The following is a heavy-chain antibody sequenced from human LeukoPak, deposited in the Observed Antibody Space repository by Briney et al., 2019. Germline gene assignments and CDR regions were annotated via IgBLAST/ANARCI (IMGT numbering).Heavy chain of an antibody. V-gene: IGHV5-51*01. J-gene: IGHJ4*02. CDR3: ARRYINKALDY. CDR1: GYSFPNYW. D-gene: IGHD5-18*01. CDR2: IHPGHSDT. Sequence: GESLQISCKGSGYSFPNYWIAWVRQMPGKGLEWMGIIHPGHSDTIYSPSFQGQVTVSADTSLNTAYLQWDSLKTSDTAMYYCARRYINKALDYWGQGTLVTVSS.